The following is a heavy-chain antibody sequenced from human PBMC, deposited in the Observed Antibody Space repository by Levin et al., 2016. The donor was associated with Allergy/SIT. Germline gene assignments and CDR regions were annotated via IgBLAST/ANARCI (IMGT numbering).Heavy chain of an antibody. CDR2: INPSGGST. D-gene: IGHD3-22*01. J-gene: IGHJ4*02. Sequence: WVRQAPGQGLEWMGIINPSGGSTSYAQKFQGRVTMTRDTSTSTVYMELSSLRSEDTAVYYCARDFYSRSGYELFDYWGQGTLVTVSS. CDR3: ARDFYSRSGYELFDY. V-gene: IGHV1-46*01.